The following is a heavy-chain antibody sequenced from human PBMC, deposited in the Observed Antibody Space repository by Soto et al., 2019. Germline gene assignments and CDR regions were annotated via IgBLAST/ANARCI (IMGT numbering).Heavy chain of an antibody. CDR3: YGEYSSSPTGDYYYMDV. V-gene: IGHV3-21*01. CDR1: GFTFSSYS. CDR2: ISSSSSYI. Sequence: GGSLRLSCAASGFTFSSYSMNWVRQAPGKGLEWVSSISSSSSYIYYADSVKGRFTISRDNAKNSLYLQMNSLRAEDTAVYYCYGEYSSSPTGDYYYMDVWGKGTTVTVSS. D-gene: IGHD6-6*01. J-gene: IGHJ6*03.